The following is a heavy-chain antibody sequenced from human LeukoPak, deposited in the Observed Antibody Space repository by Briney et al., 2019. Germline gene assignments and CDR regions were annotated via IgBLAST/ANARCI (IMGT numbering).Heavy chain of an antibody. J-gene: IGHJ3*02. CDR1: GFTFSSYW. V-gene: IGHV3-74*01. CDR2: INTDGSST. Sequence: GGSLRLSCAASGFTFSSYWMHWVRQAPGKGLVWVSRINTDGSSTSYADSVKGRFTIFRDNAKNTLYLQMNSLRAEDTAVYYCAREGYYDSSGYYYVVSGAFDIWGQGTMVTVSS. D-gene: IGHD3-22*01. CDR3: AREGYYDSSGYYYVVSGAFDI.